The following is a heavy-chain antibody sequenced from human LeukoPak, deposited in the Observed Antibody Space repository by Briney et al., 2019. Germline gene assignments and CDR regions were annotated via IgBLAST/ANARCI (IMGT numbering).Heavy chain of an antibody. D-gene: IGHD3-10*01. J-gene: IGHJ5*02. CDR3: ARSKAGSGSYGWFDP. V-gene: IGHV4-59*08. Sequence: SETLSLTCTVSGGSINNYYWNWIRQPPGKGLEWIGYVYYSGSTNYNPSLKSRVTISVDTSKNQFSLKLSSVTAADTAMYYCARSKAGSGSYGWFDPWGQGTLVTVSS. CDR1: GGSINNYY. CDR2: VYYSGST.